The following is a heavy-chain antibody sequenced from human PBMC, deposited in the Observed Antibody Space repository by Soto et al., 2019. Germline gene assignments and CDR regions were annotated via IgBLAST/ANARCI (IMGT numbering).Heavy chain of an antibody. CDR3: AKAGYYDSSGYYGDAFDI. CDR2: ISPYNGNT. D-gene: IGHD3-22*01. CDR1: GYTFTSYS. V-gene: IGHV1-18*01. J-gene: IGHJ3*02. Sequence: GASVKVSCKASGYTFTSYSVSWVRQAPGQGLEWMGWISPYNGNTNYAQKLQGRVTMTTDTSTSTAYMELRSLRSDDTAVYYCAKAGYYDSSGYYGDAFDIWGQGTMVTVSS.